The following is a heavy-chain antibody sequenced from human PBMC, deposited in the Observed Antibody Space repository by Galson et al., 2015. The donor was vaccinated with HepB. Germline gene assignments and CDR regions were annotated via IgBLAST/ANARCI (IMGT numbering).Heavy chain of an antibody. CDR3: AKESPYCGSPDCRYYYFDS. CDR2: VSGSGGAA. Sequence: LRLSCADSGFTFNSYAMSWVRQAPGKGLEWVSPVSGSGGAAYYADSVKGRFTISRDNSKNTLYLRANSLRAEDTAVYYCAKESPYCGSPDCRYYYFDSWGQGILVTVSS. J-gene: IGHJ4*02. D-gene: IGHD2-21*01. V-gene: IGHV3-23*01. CDR1: GFTFNSYA.